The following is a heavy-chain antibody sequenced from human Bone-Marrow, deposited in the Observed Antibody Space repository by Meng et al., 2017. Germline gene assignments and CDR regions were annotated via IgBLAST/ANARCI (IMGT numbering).Heavy chain of an antibody. CDR3: VSSSGWYGYFDY. CDR2: ISWNSGSI. CDR1: GFTFDDYA. D-gene: IGHD6-19*01. V-gene: IGHV3-9*03. J-gene: IGHJ4*02. Sequence: SLKISCAASGFTFDDYAMHWVRQAPGKGLEWVSGISWNSGSIGYADSVKGRFTISRDNAKNSLYLQMNSLRAEDMASYYCVSSSGWYGYFDYWGQGTLVTVSS.